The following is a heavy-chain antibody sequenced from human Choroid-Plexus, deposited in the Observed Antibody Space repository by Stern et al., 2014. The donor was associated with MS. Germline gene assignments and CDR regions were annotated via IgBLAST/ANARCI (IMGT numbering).Heavy chain of an antibody. CDR1: GGSISSGGYY. J-gene: IGHJ4*02. CDR2: IYYSGST. V-gene: IGHV4-31*03. D-gene: IGHD3-22*01. CDR3: ARGPPDYYDSSGYYTY. Sequence: QLQLQESGPGLVKPSQTLSLTCTVSGGSISSGGYYWSWIRQHQGKGLEWIGYIYYSGSTYYNPSLKSRVSISVDTSKNQFSLKLSSVTAADTAVYYCARGPPDYYDSSGYYTYWGQGTLVTVSS.